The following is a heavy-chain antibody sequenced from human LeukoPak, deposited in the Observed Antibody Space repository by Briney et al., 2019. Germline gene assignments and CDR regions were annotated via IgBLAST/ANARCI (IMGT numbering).Heavy chain of an antibody. D-gene: IGHD2-21*02. Sequence: KPSDTLSLTCAVSDYSISSAYYWGWIRQPPGKGLEWIGSIYHSGSTDYNPSLKSRVTISVDTSKNQFSLKLRSVTAADTAVYYCARDQAYCGGDCYFDFWGQGTLVTVSS. CDR2: IYHSGST. CDR3: ARDQAYCGGDCYFDF. V-gene: IGHV4-38-2*02. CDR1: DYSISSAYY. J-gene: IGHJ4*02.